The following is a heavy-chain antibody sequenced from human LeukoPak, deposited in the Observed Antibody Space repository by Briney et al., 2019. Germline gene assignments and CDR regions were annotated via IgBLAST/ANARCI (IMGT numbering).Heavy chain of an antibody. J-gene: IGHJ3*02. CDR1: GYSFTSYW. CDR3: ARRNVGLLYCDSSGYSDAFDI. Sequence: GESLKISCKGSGYSFTSYWIGWVRQMPGKGLEWMGIIYPGDSDTRYSPSFQGQVTISADKSISTAYLQWSSLKASDTAMYYCARRNVGLLYCDSSGYSDAFDIWGQGTMVTVSS. D-gene: IGHD3-22*01. V-gene: IGHV5-51*01. CDR2: IYPGDSDT.